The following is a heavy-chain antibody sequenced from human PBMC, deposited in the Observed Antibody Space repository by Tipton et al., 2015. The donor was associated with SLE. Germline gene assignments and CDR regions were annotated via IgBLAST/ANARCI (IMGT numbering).Heavy chain of an antibody. J-gene: IGHJ4*02. CDR3: TRGEATIAY. Sequence: RSLRLSCTTSGFTFGDYAMSWVRQAPGKGLEWVGFIRRTVYGGTTEYAASVKGRFTISRDDSKSIAYLQMNSLKTEDTAVYYCTRGEATIAYWGQGTLVTVSS. V-gene: IGHV3-49*04. CDR1: GFTFGDYA. D-gene: IGHD5-24*01. CDR2: IRRTVYGGTT.